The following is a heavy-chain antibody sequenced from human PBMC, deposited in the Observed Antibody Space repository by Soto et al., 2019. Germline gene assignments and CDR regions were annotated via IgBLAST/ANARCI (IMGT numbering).Heavy chain of an antibody. CDR3: ARDSDASGSYYTDY. CDR1: GYTFSSIG. CDR2: ISPYKGNT. D-gene: IGHD3-10*01. V-gene: IGHV1-18*01. J-gene: IGHJ4*02. Sequence: ASVKVSCKASGYTFSSIGISWVRQAPGQGLEWMGWISPYKGNTHYALGLQGRVTMTTDTSTSTAYMELRSLRSDDTAVYYCARDSDASGSYYTDYWGQGTLATVSS.